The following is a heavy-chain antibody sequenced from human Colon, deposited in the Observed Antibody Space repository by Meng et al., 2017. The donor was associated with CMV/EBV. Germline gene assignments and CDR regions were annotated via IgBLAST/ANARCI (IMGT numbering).Heavy chain of an antibody. D-gene: IGHD5-24*01. Sequence: SGFTFNNFAMHWVRQAPGKGLEWVSLISNDGDETYYADSVKGRFTISRDNSKNTVYLQMNSLRAEDTAVYYCAKDLAPRDGYNLTVDYWGQGTLVTVSS. J-gene: IGHJ4*02. CDR1: GFTFNNFA. CDR3: AKDLAPRDGYNLTVDY. V-gene: IGHV3-30*04. CDR2: ISNDGDET.